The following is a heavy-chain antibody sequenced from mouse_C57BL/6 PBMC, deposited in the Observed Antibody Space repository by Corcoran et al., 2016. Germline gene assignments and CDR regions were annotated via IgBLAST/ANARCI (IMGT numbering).Heavy chain of an antibody. CDR3: AAGDPFDY. CDR1: GYTFTDYY. CDR2: INPNNGGT. Sequence: EGQLQQSEPELVKPGASVKISCKAYGYTFTDYYMNWVKQSHGKSLEWIGDINPNNGGTSYNQKFKVKATLTVDKSSSTAYMELRSLTSEDSAVYYCAAGDPFDYWGQGTTLTVSS. V-gene: IGHV1-26*01. J-gene: IGHJ2*01.